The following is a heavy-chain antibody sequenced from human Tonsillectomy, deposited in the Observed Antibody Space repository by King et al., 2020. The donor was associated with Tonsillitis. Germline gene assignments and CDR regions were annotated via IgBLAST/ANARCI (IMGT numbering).Heavy chain of an antibody. D-gene: IGHD3-22*01. Sequence: VQLVESGGGLVKPGGSLRLSCAASGFTFISDSMSWVRQAPGKGLEWVSSITSSSNYIYYADSVKGRFTISRDNAKNSLYLQMNSLRAEDTAVYYCARVALGMIVVATDYYFDYWGQGTLVTVSS. V-gene: IGHV3-21*01. CDR1: GFTFISDS. CDR3: ARVALGMIVVATDYYFDY. CDR2: ITSSSNYI. J-gene: IGHJ4*02.